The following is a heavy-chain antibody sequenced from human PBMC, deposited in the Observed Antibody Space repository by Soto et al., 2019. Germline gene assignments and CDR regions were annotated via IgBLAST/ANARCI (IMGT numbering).Heavy chain of an antibody. J-gene: IGHJ6*02. CDR3: AKDQTYQYYYDSSGSPDYYYYYYGMDV. V-gene: IGHV3-30*18. Sequence: GGSLRLSCAASGFTFSSYGMHWVRQAPGKGLEWVAVISYDGSNKYYADSVKGRFTISRDNSKNTLYLQMNSLRAEDTAVYYCAKDQTYQYYYDSSGSPDYYYYYYGMDVWGQGTTVTVSS. CDR1: GFTFSSYG. CDR2: ISYDGSNK. D-gene: IGHD3-22*01.